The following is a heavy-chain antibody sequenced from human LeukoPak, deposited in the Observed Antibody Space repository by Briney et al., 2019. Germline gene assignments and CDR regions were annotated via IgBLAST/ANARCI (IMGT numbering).Heavy chain of an antibody. J-gene: IGHJ4*02. CDR3: ARDGTSYYDSSGYYLDY. D-gene: IGHD3-22*01. V-gene: IGHV1-46*01. CDR1: GYTFTSYY. Sequence: GASVKVSCKASGYTFTSYYMHWVRQAPGQGLEWMGIINPSGGSTSYAQKFQGRVTMTRDMSTSTVYMELSSLRSEDTAVYYCARDGTSYYDSSGYYLDYWGQGTLVTVSS. CDR2: INPSGGST.